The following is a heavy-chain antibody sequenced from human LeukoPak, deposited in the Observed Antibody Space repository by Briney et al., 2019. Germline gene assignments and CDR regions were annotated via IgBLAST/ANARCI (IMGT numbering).Heavy chain of an antibody. Sequence: RTSETLSLTCAVYGGSFSAYYWHWIRQPPGKGLEWIGKINHGGSTTYNPSLKSRVTISVDTSKNQFSLKLSSVTAADTAVYYCARVSGDIVAYFDYWGQGTLVTVSS. CDR3: ARVSGDIVAYFDY. V-gene: IGHV4-34*01. D-gene: IGHD5-12*01. J-gene: IGHJ4*02. CDR2: INHGGST. CDR1: GGSFSAYY.